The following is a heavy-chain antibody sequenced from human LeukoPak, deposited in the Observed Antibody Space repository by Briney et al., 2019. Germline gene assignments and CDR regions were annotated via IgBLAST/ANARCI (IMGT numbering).Heavy chain of an antibody. CDR1: GFTVSGHP. D-gene: IGHD3-22*01. V-gene: IGHV3-53*01. Sequence: PGGSLRLSCAASGFTVSGHPMSWVRQAPGKGLEWVSVIYRGGNTYYADSVKGRFTISRDNPKNTLYLQMNSLRAEDTAVYYCAKDYYDSSGHYPWYWGQGTLVTVSS. CDR2: IYRGGNT. CDR3: AKDYYDSSGHYPWY. J-gene: IGHJ4*02.